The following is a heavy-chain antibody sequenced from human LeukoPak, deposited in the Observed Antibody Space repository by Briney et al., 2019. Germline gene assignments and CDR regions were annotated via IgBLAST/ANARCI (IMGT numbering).Heavy chain of an antibody. CDR1: GGSFSGYY. D-gene: IGHD2-2*03. CDR2: INHSGST. CDR3: ARGSPGWISWFDP. J-gene: IGHJ5*02. V-gene: IGHV4-34*01. Sequence: SETLSLTCAVYGGSFSGYYWSWIRQPPGKGLEWIGEINHSGSTNYNPSLKSRVTISVDTSKNQFSLKLSSVTAADTAVYYCARGSPGWISWFDPWGQRTLVTASS.